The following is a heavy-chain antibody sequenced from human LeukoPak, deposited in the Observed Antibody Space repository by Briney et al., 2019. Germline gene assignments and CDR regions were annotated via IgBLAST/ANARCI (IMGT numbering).Heavy chain of an antibody. V-gene: IGHV3-30*03. Sequence: PGRSLRLSCAASGFTFSSYGMHWVRQAPGKGPEWVAVISYDGSNKYYADSVKGRFTISRDNSKNTLYLQMNSLRAEDTAVYYCAAYGDYEDYWGQGTLVTVSS. CDR1: GFTFSSYG. CDR3: AAYGDYEDY. D-gene: IGHD4-17*01. J-gene: IGHJ4*02. CDR2: ISYDGSNK.